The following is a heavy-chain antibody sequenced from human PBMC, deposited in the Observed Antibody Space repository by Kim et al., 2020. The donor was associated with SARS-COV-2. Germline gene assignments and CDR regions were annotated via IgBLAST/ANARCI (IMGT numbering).Heavy chain of an antibody. V-gene: IGHV1-69*13. CDR3: AREGPAYYFDY. CDR1: GGTFSNYG. CDR2: LIAIFGTP. J-gene: IGHJ4*02. Sequence: SVKVSCKVSGGTFSNYGVRWIRQAPGQGLEWMGGLIAIFGTPNYAQKFQGRVAITADESTSTAYMELSSLRPDDTAVYYCAREGPAYYFDYWGQGTLVTVAS.